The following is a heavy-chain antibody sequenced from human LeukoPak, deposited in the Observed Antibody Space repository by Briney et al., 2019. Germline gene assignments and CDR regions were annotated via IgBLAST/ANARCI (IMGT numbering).Heavy chain of an antibody. Sequence: QPGGSLRLSCAASGFTFSTYAMSWVRQAPGKGLEWVSAISSSGGSTYYADSVKGRFTISRDNSKNTLYLQMNSLRAEDTAVYYCAKDLIGTYYDILTGYFTYGMDVWGQGTTVTVSS. V-gene: IGHV3-23*01. CDR1: GFTFSTYA. CDR3: AKDLIGTYYDILTGYFTYGMDV. CDR2: ISSSGGST. J-gene: IGHJ6*02. D-gene: IGHD3-9*01.